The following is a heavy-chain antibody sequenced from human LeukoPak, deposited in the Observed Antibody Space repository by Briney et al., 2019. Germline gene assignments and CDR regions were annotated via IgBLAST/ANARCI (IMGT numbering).Heavy chain of an antibody. J-gene: IGHJ6*03. CDR1: GGSISSYY. Sequence: SETLSLTCTVSGGSISSYYWSWIRQPPGKGLEWIGYIYTSGSTNYNPSLKSRVTISVDTSKNQFSLKLSSVTAADTAVYYCARLGYCSSTSCYPDRYYYYMDVWGKGTTVTVSS. CDR2: IYTSGST. CDR3: ARLGYCSSTSCYPDRYYYYMDV. V-gene: IGHV4-4*09. D-gene: IGHD2-2*01.